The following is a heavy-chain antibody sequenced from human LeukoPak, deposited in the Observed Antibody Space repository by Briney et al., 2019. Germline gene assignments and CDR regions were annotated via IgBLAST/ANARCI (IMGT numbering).Heavy chain of an antibody. J-gene: IGHJ4*02. CDR1: GFTFSDSY. Sequence: AGGSLRLSCAASGFTFSDSYMTWIRQAPGKGLEWVSDISTSGNIIHYADSVKGRFTISRDNAKNSLYLQMNSLRPEDMAVYYCARGTATMDYWGQGTLVTVSS. V-gene: IGHV3-11*01. CDR3: ARGTATMDY. CDR2: ISTSGNII. D-gene: IGHD5-24*01.